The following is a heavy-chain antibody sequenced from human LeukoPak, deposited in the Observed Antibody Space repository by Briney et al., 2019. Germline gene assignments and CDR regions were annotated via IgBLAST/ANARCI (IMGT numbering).Heavy chain of an antibody. V-gene: IGHV3-21*01. Sequence: GGSLRLSCAASGFTFSSYSMNWVRQAPGKGLEWVSSISSSSYIYYADSVKGRFTISRDNAKNSLYLQMNSLRAEDTAVYYCARDWSSSWYYYYYMDVWGKGTTVTVSS. CDR2: ISSSSYI. CDR1: GFTFSSYS. CDR3: ARDWSSSWYYYYYMDV. D-gene: IGHD6-13*01. J-gene: IGHJ6*03.